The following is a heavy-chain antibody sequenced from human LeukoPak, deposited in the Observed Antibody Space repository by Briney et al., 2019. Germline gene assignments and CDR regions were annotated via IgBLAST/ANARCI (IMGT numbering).Heavy chain of an antibody. V-gene: IGHV3-23*01. D-gene: IGHD1-14*01. CDR3: AKLHNLNCDY. J-gene: IGHJ4*02. Sequence: PGGSLRLSCAASGFTFSSYAMSWVRQAPGKGLEWVSAISGSGGTTYYADSVKGRFTISRDNSKNTLYLQMNSLRPEDTAVYYCAKLHNLNCDYWGLGTLATVSS. CDR1: GFTFSSYA. CDR2: ISGSGGTT.